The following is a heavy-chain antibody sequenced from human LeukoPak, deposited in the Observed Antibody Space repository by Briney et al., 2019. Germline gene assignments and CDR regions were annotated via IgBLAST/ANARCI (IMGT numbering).Heavy chain of an antibody. CDR1: GGSVSSGSYY. J-gene: IGHJ4*02. Sequence: PSETLSLTCTVSGGSVSSGSYYWSWIRQPPGKGLEWIGYIYYSGSTNYNPSLKSRVTISVDTSKKQFSLNLSSVTAADTAVYYCARAPYFDWLLYPSPFLDYWGQGTLVTVSS. CDR2: IYYSGST. CDR3: ARAPYFDWLLYPSPFLDY. V-gene: IGHV4-61*01. D-gene: IGHD3-9*01.